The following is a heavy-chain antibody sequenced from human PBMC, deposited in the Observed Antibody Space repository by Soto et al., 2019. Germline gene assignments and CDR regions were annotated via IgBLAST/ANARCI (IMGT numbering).Heavy chain of an antibody. CDR2: FDPEDGET. CDR1: GYTLTELS. Sequence: ASVKVSCKVSGYTLTELSMHWVRQAPGKGLEWMGGFDPEDGETIYAQKFQGRVTMTEDTSTDTAYMELSSLRSEDTAGYYCATAPPITMIVVVVDAFDIWGQGTMVTVSS. V-gene: IGHV1-24*01. D-gene: IGHD3-22*01. CDR3: ATAPPITMIVVVVDAFDI. J-gene: IGHJ3*02.